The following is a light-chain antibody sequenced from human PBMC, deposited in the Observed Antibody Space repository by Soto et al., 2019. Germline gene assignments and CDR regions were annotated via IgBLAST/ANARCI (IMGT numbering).Light chain of an antibody. Sequence: DIQMTQSPSSLSASVGDTVTITCRASQSISSYLNWYQQKQGQAPKLLIYAASVLQSGVPSRFSGSGSGTDFILPISSLQPEDFATHYCRQRYSIPYTFGQGAKLEIK. V-gene: IGKV1-39*01. J-gene: IGKJ2*01. CDR2: AAS. CDR3: RQRYSIPYT. CDR1: QSISSY.